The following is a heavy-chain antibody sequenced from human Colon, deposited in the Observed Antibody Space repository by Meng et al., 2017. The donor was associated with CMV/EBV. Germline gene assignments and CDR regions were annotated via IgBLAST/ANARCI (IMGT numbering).Heavy chain of an antibody. V-gene: IGHV1-2*07. CDR3: ARGGLVYGIEVLIPNDVFAL. Sequence: ASVKVSCKASGYPFNGYYLHWVRQAPGQGLEWMGWINPNTGDTNYVNKFQGRVTITAGYMELSGLRSDDTAVYYCARGGLVYGIEVLIPNDVFALWGQGTKVTVSS. CDR1: GYPFNGYY. CDR2: INPNTGDT. D-gene: IGHD2/OR15-2a*01. J-gene: IGHJ3*01.